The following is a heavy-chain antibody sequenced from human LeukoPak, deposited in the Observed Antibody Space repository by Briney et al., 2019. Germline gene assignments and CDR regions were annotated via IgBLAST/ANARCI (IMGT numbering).Heavy chain of an antibody. J-gene: IGHJ4*02. CDR3: ARTGGSGSYGFDY. CDR2: MYYSGSA. V-gene: IGHV4-59*08. D-gene: IGHD3-10*01. Sequence: SETLSLTCTVSGGSISRYYWSWIRQPAGKGVEWVGYMYYSGSANYNPSLKSRVTISVDTSKNQFSLKLSSVTAADTAMYYCARTGGSGSYGFDYWGQGPLVTVSS. CDR1: GGSISRYY.